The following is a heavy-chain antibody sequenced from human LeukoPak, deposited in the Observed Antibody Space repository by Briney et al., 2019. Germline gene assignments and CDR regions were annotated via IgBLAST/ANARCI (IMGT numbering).Heavy chain of an antibody. D-gene: IGHD5-18*01. CDR3: ARGRIQLWLAAPFDY. V-gene: IGHV1-46*01. CDR1: GYTFTGYY. Sequence: ASVKVSCKASGYTFTGYYMHWVRQAPGQGLEWMGIINPSGGSTSYAQKFQGRVTMTRDTSTSTVYMELSSLRSEDTAVYYCARGRIQLWLAAPFDYWGQGTLVTVSS. CDR2: INPSGGST. J-gene: IGHJ4*02.